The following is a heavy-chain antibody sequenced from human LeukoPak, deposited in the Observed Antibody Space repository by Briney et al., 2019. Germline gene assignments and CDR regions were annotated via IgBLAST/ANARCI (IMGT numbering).Heavy chain of an antibody. J-gene: IGHJ6*02. CDR3: ARDLYDFWSGWYYYYGMDV. D-gene: IGHD3-3*01. CDR1: GFSFSDDH. Sequence: GGSLRLSCAASGFSFSDDHMSWIRQAPGKGLEWVSYISSSGSTIYYADSVKGRFTISRDNAKNSLYLQMNSLRAEDTAVYYCARDLYDFWSGWYYYYGMDVWGQGTTVTVSS. CDR2: ISSSGSTI. V-gene: IGHV3-11*01.